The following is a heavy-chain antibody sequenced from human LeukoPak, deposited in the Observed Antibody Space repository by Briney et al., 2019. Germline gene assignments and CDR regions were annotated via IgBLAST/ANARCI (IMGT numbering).Heavy chain of an antibody. Sequence: GGSLRLSCAASGFTFSSYSMNWVRQAPGKGLEWVSSISSSSSYIYYADSVKGRFTISRDNAKNSLYLQMNSLRAEDTAVYYCARDYDFWSGWRHYYMDVWGKGTTVTVSS. CDR1: GFTFSSYS. D-gene: IGHD3-3*01. CDR2: ISSSSSYI. J-gene: IGHJ6*03. V-gene: IGHV3-21*01. CDR3: ARDYDFWSGWRHYYMDV.